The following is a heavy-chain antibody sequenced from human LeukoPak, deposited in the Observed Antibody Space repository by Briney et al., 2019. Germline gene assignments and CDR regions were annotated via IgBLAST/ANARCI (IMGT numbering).Heavy chain of an antibody. D-gene: IGHD5-12*01. J-gene: IGHJ4*02. CDR3: ARGDSAYDFRVY. Sequence: PGGSLRLSCSASGFSFGDYNMIWFRQAPGKGLEWVSFIGRSNNIDYADSVKGRFTISRDDAKASLSLQTNSLRAADTPVYFCARGDSAYDFRVYWGQGTLVTVSS. V-gene: IGHV3-69-1*01. CDR2: IGRSNNI. CDR1: GFSFGDYN.